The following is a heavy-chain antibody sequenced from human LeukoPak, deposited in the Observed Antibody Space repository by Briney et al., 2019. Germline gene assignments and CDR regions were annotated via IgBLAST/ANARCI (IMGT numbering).Heavy chain of an antibody. V-gene: IGHV3-74*01. D-gene: IGHD4-23*01. Sequence: GGSLRLSCAASGFTFSSYWMNWVRQAPGKGLVWVSRIASDGSSITYADSVKGRFSISRDNAKNTLYLQMNSLRVEDTAVYYCARGRPHGNDYWGQGTLVTVSS. CDR1: GFTFSSYW. J-gene: IGHJ4*02. CDR3: ARGRPHGNDY. CDR2: IASDGSSI.